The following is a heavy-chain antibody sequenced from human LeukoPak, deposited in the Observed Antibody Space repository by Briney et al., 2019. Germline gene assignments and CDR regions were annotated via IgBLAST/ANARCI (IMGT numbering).Heavy chain of an antibody. CDR1: GFTFDDYA. J-gene: IGHJ4*02. Sequence: GGSLRLSCAASGFTFDDYAMHWVRHAPGKGLEWVSGISWNSGSIGYADSVKGRFTISRDNAKNSLYLQMNSLRAEDTALYYCAKDDRDDYGDYGFGYWGQGTLVTVSS. CDR2: ISWNSGSI. V-gene: IGHV3-9*01. D-gene: IGHD4-17*01. CDR3: AKDDRDDYGDYGFGY.